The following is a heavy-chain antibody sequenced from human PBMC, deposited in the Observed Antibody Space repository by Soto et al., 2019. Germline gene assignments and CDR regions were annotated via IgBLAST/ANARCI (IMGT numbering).Heavy chain of an antibody. CDR3: ARDTGYCSGGSCYSYAFDI. V-gene: IGHV3-48*03. D-gene: IGHD2-15*01. J-gene: IGHJ3*02. CDR2: ISSSGSTI. CDR1: GFTFSSYE. Sequence: GGSLRLSCAASGFTFSSYEMNWVRQAPGKGLEWVSYISSSGSTIYYADSVKGRFTISRDNAKNSLYLQMNSLRAEDTAVYYCARDTGYCSGGSCYSYAFDIWGQGTMVTVSS.